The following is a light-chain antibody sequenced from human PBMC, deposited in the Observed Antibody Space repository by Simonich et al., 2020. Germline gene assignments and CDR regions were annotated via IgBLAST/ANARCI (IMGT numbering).Light chain of an antibody. J-gene: IGKJ1*01. V-gene: IGKV3-15*01. CDR1: QSVSSN. CDR3: QQCNNWPPWT. CDR2: GAS. Sequence: EIVMTQSPATLSVSPGERATLSCRASQSVSSNLAWYPQKPGQAPRLLIYGASTRATGIPARFSGSGSGTEFTLTISSLQSEDFAVYYCQQCNNWPPWTFGQGTKVEIK.